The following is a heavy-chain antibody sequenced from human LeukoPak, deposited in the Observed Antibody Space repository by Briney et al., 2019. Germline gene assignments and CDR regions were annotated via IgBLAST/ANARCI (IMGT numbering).Heavy chain of an antibody. V-gene: IGHV1-2*02. CDR2: INPNNGGT. CDR1: GYTFSDYY. Sequence: ASVKVSCKASGYTFSDYYMHWVRQAPGQGLEWMGWINPNNGGTNYAQKFQGRVTMTRDTSISTAYMELSRLTSDDPAMYYWGKGGKYSRKEFWGQGTLVTVSS. J-gene: IGHJ4*02. CDR3: GKGGKYSRKEF. D-gene: IGHD6-13*01.